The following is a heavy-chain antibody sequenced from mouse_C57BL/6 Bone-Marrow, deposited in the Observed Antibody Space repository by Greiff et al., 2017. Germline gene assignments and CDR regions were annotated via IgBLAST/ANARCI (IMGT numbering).Heavy chain of an antibody. D-gene: IGHD3-3*01. Sequence: EVMLVESGGGLVQPGGSLKLSCAASGFTFSDYYMYWVRQTPEKRLEWVAYISNGGGSTYYPDTVKGRFTISRDNAKNTLYLQMSRLKSEDTAMYYCARQRGPAGIAYWGQGTLVTVSA. J-gene: IGHJ3*01. CDR1: GFTFSDYY. V-gene: IGHV5-12*01. CDR2: ISNGGGST. CDR3: ARQRGPAGIAY.